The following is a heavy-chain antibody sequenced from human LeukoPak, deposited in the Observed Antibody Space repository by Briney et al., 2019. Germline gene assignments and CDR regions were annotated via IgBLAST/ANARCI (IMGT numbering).Heavy chain of an antibody. CDR3: ARDISSGRDY. V-gene: IGHV4-39*07. D-gene: IGHD6-19*01. J-gene: IGHJ4*02. Sequence: PSETLSLTCTVSGGSISSSSYYWGWIRQPPGKGLEWIGSIYYSGSTYYNPSLKSRVTISVDTSKNQFSLKLSSVTAADTAVYYCARDISSGRDYWGQGTLVTVSS. CDR1: GGSISSSSYY. CDR2: IYYSGST.